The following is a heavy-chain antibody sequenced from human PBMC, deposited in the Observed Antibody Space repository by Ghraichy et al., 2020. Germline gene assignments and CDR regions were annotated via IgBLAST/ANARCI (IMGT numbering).Heavy chain of an antibody. V-gene: IGHV3-7*03. CDR3: AKDYMWSFDH. Sequence: GGSVRLSCAASGFTFSNEWMAWVRQAPGKGLEWVAKIRYDGSDRYYIDSVKGRFTVSRDNAENSLYLQMNSLRAEDTAMYYCAKDYMWSFDHWGQGALVIVSS. D-gene: IGHD2-21*01. CDR2: IRYDGSDR. J-gene: IGHJ4*02. CDR1: GFTFSNEW.